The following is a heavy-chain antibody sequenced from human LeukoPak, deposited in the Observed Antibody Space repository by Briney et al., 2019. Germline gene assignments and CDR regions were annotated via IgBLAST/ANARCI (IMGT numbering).Heavy chain of an antibody. V-gene: IGHV4-34*01. CDR1: GASFSGYY. CDR2: INHSGST. D-gene: IGHD3-22*01. Sequence: SETLSLTCAVYGASFSGYYWSWIRQPPGKGLEWIGEINHSGSTNYNPSLKSRVTISVDTSKNQFSLKLSSVTAADTAVYYCARDQLYYYDSSGTFDYWGQGTLVTVSS. J-gene: IGHJ4*02. CDR3: ARDQLYYYDSSGTFDY.